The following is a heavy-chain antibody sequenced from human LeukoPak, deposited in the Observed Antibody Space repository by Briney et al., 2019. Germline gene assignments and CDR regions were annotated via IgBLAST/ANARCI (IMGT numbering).Heavy chain of an antibody. J-gene: IGHJ3*02. D-gene: IGHD6-19*01. CDR1: GGSISSYY. CDR3: ARDRRVGITGYSSGGDAFDI. CDR2: IYYSGST. Sequence: SETLPLTCTVSGGSISSYYWSWIRQPPGKGLEWIGYIYYSGSTNYNPSLKSRVTISVDTSKNQFSLKLSSVTAADTAVYYCARDRRVGITGYSSGGDAFDIWGQGTMVTVSS. V-gene: IGHV4-59*01.